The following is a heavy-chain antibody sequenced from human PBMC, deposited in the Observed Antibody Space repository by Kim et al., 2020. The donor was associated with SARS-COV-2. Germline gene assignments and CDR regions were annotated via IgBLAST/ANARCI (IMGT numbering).Heavy chain of an antibody. CDR2: IWYDGTNK. CDR1: RLTFSSYG. V-gene: IGHV3-33*06. J-gene: IGHJ6*02. Sequence: GGSLRLSCAASRLTFSSYGMHWVRQAPGKGLEWVAVIWYDGTNKDYADSVKGRFTISRDNSQNMVYLEMKYLRVEDTAVYYCAKGGRGSYNQYVLYGMDVWGQGTTVIVSS. CDR3: AKGGRGSYNQYVLYGMDV. D-gene: IGHD3-16*01.